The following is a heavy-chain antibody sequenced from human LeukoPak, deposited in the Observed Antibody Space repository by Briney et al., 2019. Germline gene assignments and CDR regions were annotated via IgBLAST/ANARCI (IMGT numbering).Heavy chain of an antibody. Sequence: PSQSLSLTCAVYAASFSGYYWSCIRHPPGNWLEWIGEINHSGSTNYNPSLKSRVTISVAKNQFSLKLSSVTAADTAVYYCARGWVTTPYYYYMDVWGKGTTVTVSS. D-gene: IGHD2-21*02. J-gene: IGHJ6*03. CDR2: INHSGST. CDR1: AASFSGYY. CDR3: ARGWVTTPYYYYMDV. V-gene: IGHV4-34*01.